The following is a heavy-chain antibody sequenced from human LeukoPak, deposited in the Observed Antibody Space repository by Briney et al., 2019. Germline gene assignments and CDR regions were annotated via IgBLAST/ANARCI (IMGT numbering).Heavy chain of an antibody. V-gene: IGHV4-34*01. Sequence: SSETLSLTCAVYGGSFSGYYWSWIRQPPGKGLEWIGEINHSGSTNYNPSLKSRVTISVDTSKNQFSLKLSSVTAADTAVYYCARGSPYSFFDYWGQGTLATVSS. D-gene: IGHD2-21*01. J-gene: IGHJ4*02. CDR2: INHSGST. CDR1: GGSFSGYY. CDR3: ARGSPYSFFDY.